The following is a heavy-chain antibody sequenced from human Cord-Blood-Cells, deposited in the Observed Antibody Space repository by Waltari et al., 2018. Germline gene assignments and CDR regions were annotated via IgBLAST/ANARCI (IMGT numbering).Heavy chain of an antibody. CDR3: ARAIYYDSSGYYYYFDY. J-gene: IGHJ4*02. Sequence: QVQLQESGPGLVKPSGTLSLTCAVSGGSISSSNRWSWVRQPPGKGREWIGEIYHSGSTNYNPSLKSRVTISVDKSKNQFSLKLSSVTAADTAVYYCARAIYYDSSGYYYYFDYWGQGTLVTVSS. CDR1: GGSISSSNR. CDR2: IYHSGST. D-gene: IGHD3-22*01. V-gene: IGHV4-4*02.